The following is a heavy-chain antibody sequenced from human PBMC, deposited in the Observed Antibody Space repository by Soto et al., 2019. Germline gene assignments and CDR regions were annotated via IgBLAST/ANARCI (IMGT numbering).Heavy chain of an antibody. D-gene: IGHD3-22*01. J-gene: IGHJ4*02. CDR1: GFTFSSYS. V-gene: IGHV3-21*01. Sequence: VQLVESGGGLVKPGGSLRLSCAASGFTFSSYSMNWVRQAPGKGLEWVSSISSSSSYIYYADSVKGRFTISRDNAKNSLYLRMNSLRAEDTAVYYCARPPNYYDSRGYYGYWGQGTLVTVSS. CDR2: ISSSSSYI. CDR3: ARPPNYYDSRGYYGY.